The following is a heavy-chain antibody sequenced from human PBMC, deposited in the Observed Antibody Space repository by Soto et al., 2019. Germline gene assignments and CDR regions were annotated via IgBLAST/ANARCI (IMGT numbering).Heavy chain of an antibody. J-gene: IGHJ6*02. V-gene: IGHV1-46*01. D-gene: IGHD2-15*01. CDR2: IDPSSGTT. CDR3: ARGAVVVPNGLIAGMDV. Sequence: ASVKVSCKPSGYSFSNFYVHWVRQAPGQGLEWMGIIDPSSGTTSYTQKFQERVTMTRDMSMSTVYMELSRLRSEDTAVYYCARGAVVVPNGLIAGMDVWGLGTTVTVSS. CDR1: GYSFSNFY.